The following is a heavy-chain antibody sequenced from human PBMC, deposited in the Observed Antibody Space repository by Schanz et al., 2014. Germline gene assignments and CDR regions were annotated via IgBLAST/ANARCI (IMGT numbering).Heavy chain of an antibody. CDR2: ISGSGGST. CDR1: GFIFSNYG. D-gene: IGHD2-2*01. CDR3: AKDLLYGAPMPLNHLDY. J-gene: IGHJ4*02. V-gene: IGHV3-23*04. Sequence: EVKLVESGGGAVRPGGSLRLSCAASGFIFSNYGMHWVRQAPGKGLEWVSGISGSGGSTYYADSVKGRFTISRDNSKNTLYLQMNSLRAEDTAVYYCAKDLLYGAPMPLNHLDYWGQGTLVTVSS.